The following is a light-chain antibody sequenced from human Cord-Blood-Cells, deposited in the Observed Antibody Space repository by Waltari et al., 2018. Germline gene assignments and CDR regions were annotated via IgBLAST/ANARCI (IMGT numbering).Light chain of an antibody. CDR3: AAWDDRLSGDV. V-gene: IGLV1-47*01. Sequence: SVLTQPPSASGTPGQRVTISCSGSSYNIVSKYVYRYQQRPGTAPKLLIYQNKQRPSGVPDRFCGSNSGTSASLAISGLRSEDDADYYCAAWDDRLSGDVFGNGTKVTVL. CDR1: SYNIVSKY. J-gene: IGLJ1*01. CDR2: QNK.